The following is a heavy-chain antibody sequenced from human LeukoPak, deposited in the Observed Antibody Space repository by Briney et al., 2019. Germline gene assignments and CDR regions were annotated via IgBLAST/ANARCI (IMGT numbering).Heavy chain of an antibody. Sequence: PGRSLRLSCAASGFTFSSYAMHWVRQAPGKGLEWVAVISYDGSNKYYADSVKGRFTISRDNSKNTLYLQMNSLRAEDTAVYYCARSVSLWTYYFDYWGQGTLVTVSS. CDR3: ARSVSLWTYYFDY. CDR1: GFTFSSYA. CDR2: ISYDGSNK. J-gene: IGHJ4*02. D-gene: IGHD3-16*02. V-gene: IGHV3-30-3*01.